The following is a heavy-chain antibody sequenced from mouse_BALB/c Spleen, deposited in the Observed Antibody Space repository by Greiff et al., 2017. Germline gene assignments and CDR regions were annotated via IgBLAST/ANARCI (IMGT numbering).Heavy chain of an antibody. CDR3: ARGRDRYYFDY. CDR2: ISSGGST. V-gene: IGHV5-6-5*01. Sequence: EVKLMESGGGLVKPGGSLKLSCAASGFTFSSYAMSWVRQTPEKRLEWVASISSGGSTYYPDSVKGRFTISRDNARNILYLQMSSLRSEDTAMYYCARGRDRYYFDYWGQGTTLTVSS. D-gene: IGHD2-14*01. CDR1: GFTFSSYA. J-gene: IGHJ2*01.